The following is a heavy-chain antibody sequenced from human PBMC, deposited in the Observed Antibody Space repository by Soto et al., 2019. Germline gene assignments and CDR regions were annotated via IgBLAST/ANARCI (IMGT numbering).Heavy chain of an antibody. CDR1: GDSVSSNSAA. V-gene: IGHV6-1*01. CDR2: TYYRSKWYN. D-gene: IGHD1-1*01. J-gene: IGHJ4*02. CDR3: ARRVTTETTAFDY. Sequence: PSQTLSLTCAISGDSVSSNSAAWNWIRQSPSRGLEWLGRTYYRSKWYNDFAESVKGRITINPDTSKNQFSLQLNSVTPEDTAVYFCARRVTTETTAFDYWGQGTLVTVSS.